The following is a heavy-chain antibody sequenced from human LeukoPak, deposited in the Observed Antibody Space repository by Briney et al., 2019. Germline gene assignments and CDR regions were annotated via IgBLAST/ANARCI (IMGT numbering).Heavy chain of an antibody. Sequence: SETLSLTCAVSGGSISSSNWWSWVRQPPGKGLEWIGEIYHSGSTNYNPSLKSRVTISVDKSKNQFSLKLSSVTAADTAVYYCAARITMVRGAPLGAFDIWGQGTMVTVSS. V-gene: IGHV4-4*02. CDR3: AARITMVRGAPLGAFDI. J-gene: IGHJ3*02. D-gene: IGHD3-10*01. CDR2: IYHSGST. CDR1: GGSISSSNW.